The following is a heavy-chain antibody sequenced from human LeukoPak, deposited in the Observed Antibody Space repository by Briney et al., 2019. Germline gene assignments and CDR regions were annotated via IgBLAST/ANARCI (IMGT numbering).Heavy chain of an antibody. D-gene: IGHD3-22*01. Sequence: SQTLSLTCTVSGGSISSGGYYWSWLRQHPGKGLEWIGYIYYSGSTYYNPSLKSRVTISVDTSKNQFSLKLSSVTAADTAVYYRARDGRGYYYDSSGYYPLPYGMDVWGQGTTVTVSS. V-gene: IGHV4-31*03. CDR3: ARDGRGYYYDSSGYYPLPYGMDV. CDR1: GGSISSGGYY. J-gene: IGHJ6*02. CDR2: IYYSGST.